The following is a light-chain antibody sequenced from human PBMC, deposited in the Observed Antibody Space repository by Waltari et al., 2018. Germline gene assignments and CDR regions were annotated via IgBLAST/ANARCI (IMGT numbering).Light chain of an antibody. J-gene: IGLJ2*01. Sequence: QSVLTQPPSASATPGQRVTISCSGSSSNIGSNTVTWYHQLPGTAPELLIYTNNQRPSGVPYRFSGSKSGTSASLAISGLQSEDEADYYCAVWDDSLNGVVFGGGTKLTVL. V-gene: IGLV1-44*01. CDR1: SSNIGSNT. CDR3: AVWDDSLNGVV. CDR2: TNN.